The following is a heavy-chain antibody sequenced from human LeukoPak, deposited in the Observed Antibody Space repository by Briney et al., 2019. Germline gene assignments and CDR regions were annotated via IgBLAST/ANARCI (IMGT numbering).Heavy chain of an antibody. CDR1: GFTFSSYA. Sequence: GGSLRLSCAASGFTFSSYAMSWVRQAPGKGLEWVSAISGSGGSTYYADSVKGRFTISRDNSKNTLYLQMNSLRAEDTAVYYCATNYYDSSGYYYRVDYWGQGTLVTVPS. CDR2: ISGSGGST. CDR3: ATNYYDSSGYYYRVDY. D-gene: IGHD3-22*01. J-gene: IGHJ4*02. V-gene: IGHV3-23*01.